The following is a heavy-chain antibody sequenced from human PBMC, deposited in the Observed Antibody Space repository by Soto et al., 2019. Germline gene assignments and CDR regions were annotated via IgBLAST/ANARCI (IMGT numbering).Heavy chain of an antibody. Sequence: SETLSLTCTVSGGSIRSGDYYWSWIHQPPGKGLEWIGHIYYSGSTYYNPSLKSRVTISVDTSKTQFSLKLSSVTAADTAVYYCARGERYDYYFEYWGKGTMVIV. CDR3: ARGERYDYYFEY. CDR1: GGSIRSGDYY. V-gene: IGHV4-30-4*01. CDR2: IYYSGST. J-gene: IGHJ4*02. D-gene: IGHD5-12*01.